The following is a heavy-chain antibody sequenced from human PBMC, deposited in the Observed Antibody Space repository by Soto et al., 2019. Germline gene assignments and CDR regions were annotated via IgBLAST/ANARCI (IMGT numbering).Heavy chain of an antibody. J-gene: IGHJ5*02. CDR2: ISAYNGNT. CDR1: GYTFTSYG. V-gene: IGHV1-18*01. Sequence: GASVEVSCKASGYTFTSYGISWVRQAPGQGLEWMGWISAYNGNTNYAQKLQGRVTMTTDTSTSTAYMELRSLRSDDTAVYYCAREQVLRYFDWLPREDWFDPWGQGTLVTVSS. D-gene: IGHD3-9*01. CDR3: AREQVLRYFDWLPREDWFDP.